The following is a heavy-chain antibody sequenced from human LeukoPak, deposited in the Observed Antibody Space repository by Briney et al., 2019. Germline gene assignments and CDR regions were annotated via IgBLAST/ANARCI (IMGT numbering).Heavy chain of an antibody. V-gene: IGHV3-7*01. D-gene: IGHD1-26*01. CDR3: ASAAGWESAY. CDR1: GTTFDSHY. J-gene: IGHJ4*02. CDR2: INQDGSEK. Sequence: GGFLRLSCAASGTTFDSHYMTWVRQTPEKGLEWVANINQDGSEKNYVDSVKGRFTISRDNAKKSLYLQMNSLRAEDTAVYYCASAAGWESAYWGQGTLVTVSS.